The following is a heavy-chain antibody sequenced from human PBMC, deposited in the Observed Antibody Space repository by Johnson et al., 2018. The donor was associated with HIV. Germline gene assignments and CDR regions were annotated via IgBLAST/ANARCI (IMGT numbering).Heavy chain of an antibody. CDR3: ARGRKDMEAADGLDNDGFDM. Sequence: QVQLVESGGGVVQPGRSLRINCEVSEFTFMNYAMHWVRLAPGKGLQWVAVISYNGGKKYYGDSVKGRFTISRDTFKKTMFLQMDSLRTEDTAVYYCARGRKDMEAADGLDNDGFDMWGQGTLVTVSS. CDR1: EFTFMNYA. CDR2: ISYNGGKK. D-gene: IGHD6-13*01. V-gene: IGHV3-30*04. J-gene: IGHJ3*02.